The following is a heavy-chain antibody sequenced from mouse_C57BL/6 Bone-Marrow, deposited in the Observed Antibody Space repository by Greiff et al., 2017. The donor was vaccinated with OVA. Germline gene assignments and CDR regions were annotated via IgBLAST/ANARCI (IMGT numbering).Heavy chain of an antibody. J-gene: IGHJ3*01. CDR1: GFTFSDYG. V-gene: IGHV5-15*01. CDR2: ISTLAYSI. Sequence: EVKLMESGGGLVQPGGSLKLSCAASGFTFSDYGMAWVRQAPRKGPEWVAFISTLAYSIYYADPVTGRFTISRENAKNTLYLEMSSLRSEDTAMYYCARRDGYYGLAYWGQGTLVTVSA. CDR3: ARRDGYYGLAY. D-gene: IGHD2-3*01.